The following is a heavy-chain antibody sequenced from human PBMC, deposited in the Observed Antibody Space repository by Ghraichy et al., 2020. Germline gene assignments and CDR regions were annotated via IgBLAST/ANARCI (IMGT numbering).Heavy chain of an antibody. CDR3: ARLRFLEWLLYRGNWFDP. Sequence: SETLSLTCAVYGGSFSGYYWSWIRQPPGKGLEWIGEINHSGSTNYNPSLKSRVTISVDTSKNQFSLKLSSVTAADTAVYYCARLRFLEWLLYRGNWFDPWGQGTLVTVSS. J-gene: IGHJ5*02. CDR1: GGSFSGYY. V-gene: IGHV4-34*01. D-gene: IGHD3-3*01. CDR2: INHSGST.